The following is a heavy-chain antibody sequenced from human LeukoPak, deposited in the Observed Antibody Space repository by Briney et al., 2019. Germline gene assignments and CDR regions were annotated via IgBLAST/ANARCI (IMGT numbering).Heavy chain of an antibody. CDR2: ISSSGSTI. D-gene: IGHD6-25*01. Sequence: GGSLRLSCAASGFTFSDYCMSWIRQAPGKGLEWVSYISSSGSTIYYADSVKGRFTISGDNAKNSLYLQMNSLRAEDTAVYYCASFISGYSTGQYYFDYWGQGTLVTVSS. V-gene: IGHV3-11*04. CDR1: GFTFSDYC. J-gene: IGHJ4*02. CDR3: ASFISGYSTGQYYFDY.